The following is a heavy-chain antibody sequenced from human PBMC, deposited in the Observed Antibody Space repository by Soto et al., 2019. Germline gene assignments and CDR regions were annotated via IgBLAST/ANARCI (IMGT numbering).Heavy chain of an antibody. CDR3: TRLPEWHLPFDY. Sequence: EVQLVESGGGLVQPGGSLKLSCATSGFTFSDSPINWVRQASGKGLEWVGRIRSKADSYATAYAASVKGRFTISRDDSKNTAYLQMNSLKTEDTAVYYCTRLPEWHLPFDYWGQGTLVTVSS. D-gene: IGHD3-3*01. CDR2: IRSKADSYAT. CDR1: GFTFSDSP. V-gene: IGHV3-73*02. J-gene: IGHJ4*02.